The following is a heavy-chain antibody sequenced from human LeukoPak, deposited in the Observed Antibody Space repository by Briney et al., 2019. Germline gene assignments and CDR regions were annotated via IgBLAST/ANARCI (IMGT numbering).Heavy chain of an antibody. CDR3: ARDKVYGDSFFDY. D-gene: IGHD4-17*01. V-gene: IGHV3-7*04. J-gene: IGHJ4*02. Sequence: GESLRLPCAASGFTFSSYWMSWVRQPPGKGLEWVANIKQDGSETYYGDSVKGRFTISRDNAKNSLYLQMNSLRAEDGAVYYCARDKVYGDSFFDYWGQGTLVTVSS. CDR1: GFTFSSYW. CDR2: IKQDGSET.